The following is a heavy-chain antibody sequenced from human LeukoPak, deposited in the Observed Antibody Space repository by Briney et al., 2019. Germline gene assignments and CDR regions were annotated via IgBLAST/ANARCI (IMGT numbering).Heavy chain of an antibody. V-gene: IGHV7-4-1*02. CDR3: ARAPGYCSSTSCQFHYYYYMDV. CDR2: INTNTGNP. D-gene: IGHD2-2*01. CDR1: GYTFTSYA. Sequence: ASVKVSCKASGYTFTSYAMNWVRQAPGQGLEWMGWINTNTGNPTYAQGFTGRFVFSLDTSVSTAYLQISSLKAEDTAVYYCARAPGYCSSTSCQFHYYYYMDVWGKGTTVTASS. J-gene: IGHJ6*03.